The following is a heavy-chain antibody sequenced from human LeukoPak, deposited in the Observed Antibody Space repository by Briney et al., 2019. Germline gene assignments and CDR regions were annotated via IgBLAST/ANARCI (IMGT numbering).Heavy chain of an antibody. CDR2: ISYDGSNK. J-gene: IGHJ4*02. CDR1: GFTFSSYG. V-gene: IGHV3-30*03. D-gene: IGHD2-8*01. CDR3: AREALRYYTNGVCPADY. Sequence: GGSLRLSCAASGFTFSSYGMHWVRQAPGKGLEWVAVISYDGSNKYYADSVKGRFTISRDNSKNTLYLQMNSLRAEDTAVYYCAREALRYYTNGVCPADYWGQGTLVTVSS.